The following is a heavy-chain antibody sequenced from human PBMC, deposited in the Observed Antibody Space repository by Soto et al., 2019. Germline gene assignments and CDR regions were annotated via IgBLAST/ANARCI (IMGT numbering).Heavy chain of an antibody. CDR1: GFTFSSYA. CDR2: ISYDGSNK. V-gene: IGHV3-30-3*01. CDR3: ARDDATPANPSYLDY. J-gene: IGHJ4*02. D-gene: IGHD2-15*01. Sequence: QVQLVESGGGVVQPGRSLRLSCAASGFTFSSYAMHWVRQAPGKGLEWVAVISYDGSNKYYADSVKGRFTISRDNSKNTLYLQMNSLRAEDTAVYYCARDDATPANPSYLDYWGQGTLVTVSS.